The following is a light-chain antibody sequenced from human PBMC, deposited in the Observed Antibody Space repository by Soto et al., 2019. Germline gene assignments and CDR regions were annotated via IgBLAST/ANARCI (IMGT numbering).Light chain of an antibody. J-gene: IGLJ1*01. CDR2: DVS. CDR1: SSDVGGYNY. Sequence: QSALTQPRSVSGSPGQSITISCTGTSSDVGGYNYVSWYRQHPGKAPKLMIYDVSKRPSGVPDSFSGSKSGNTASLTISGLQAEDEADYYCCSYAGSYTHYGFGTGTKLTVL. CDR3: CSYAGSYTHYG. V-gene: IGLV2-11*01.